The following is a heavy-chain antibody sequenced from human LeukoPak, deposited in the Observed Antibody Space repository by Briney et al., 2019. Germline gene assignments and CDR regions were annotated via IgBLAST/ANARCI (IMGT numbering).Heavy chain of an antibody. D-gene: IGHD4-17*01. J-gene: IGHJ3*02. CDR1: GCTFSNAW. CDR2: IKSKTDGGTT. V-gene: IGHV3-15*01. Sequence: GGSLRLSCAASGCTFSNAWMSWVRQAPGKGLEWVGRIKSKTDGGTTDYAAAVKGRFTISRDDSKNTLYLQMNSLKTEDTAVYYCTTTHGDRASDIWGQGTMVTVSS. CDR3: TTTHGDRASDI.